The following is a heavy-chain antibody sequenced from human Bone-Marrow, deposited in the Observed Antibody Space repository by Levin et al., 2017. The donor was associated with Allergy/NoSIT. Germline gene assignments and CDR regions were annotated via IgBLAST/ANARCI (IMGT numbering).Heavy chain of an antibody. D-gene: IGHD1-1*01. J-gene: IGHJ3*01. CDR2: IYPADSDT. CDR3: ARPLSGYNSGTYSPRKVTDAFHV. CDR1: GYTFTPYF. V-gene: IGHV5-51*01. Sequence: RGESLKISCNSSGYTFTPYFFGWVRQMPGKGLEWMGIIYPADSDTIYSPSFQGQVTISVDKSVGTAYLKWYSLKASDTAMYYCARPLSGYNSGTYSPRKVTDAFHVWGQGTMVTVSP.